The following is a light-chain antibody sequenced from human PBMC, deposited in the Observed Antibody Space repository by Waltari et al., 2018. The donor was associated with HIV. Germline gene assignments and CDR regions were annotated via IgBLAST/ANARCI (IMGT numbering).Light chain of an antibody. CDR2: RDN. V-gene: IGLV1-47*01. CDR3: AAWDDTLSGQGV. J-gene: IGLJ2*01. CDR1: TSNIGSNY. Sequence: QSVLTQPPSVSGTPGQRVTISCSGSTSNIGSNYVYWYQQLPEMAPKLLIYRDNQRPAGVPGRFSGSKSGTSASLAINGLRSEDEAEYYCAAWDDTLSGQGVFGGGTKLTVL.